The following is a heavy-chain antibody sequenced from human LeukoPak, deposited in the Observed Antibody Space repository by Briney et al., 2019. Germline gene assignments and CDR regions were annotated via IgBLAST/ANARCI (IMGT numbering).Heavy chain of an antibody. Sequence: GGSLRLSCAASGFTFDDYAMHWVRQAPGKGLEWVSGISWNSGSIGYADSVKGRFTISRDNAKNSLYLQMNSLRAEDTALYYCLKAPSSIAAAGRFDYWGQGTLVTVSS. J-gene: IGHJ4*02. D-gene: IGHD6-13*01. V-gene: IGHV3-9*01. CDR3: LKAPSSIAAAGRFDY. CDR1: GFTFDDYA. CDR2: ISWNSGSI.